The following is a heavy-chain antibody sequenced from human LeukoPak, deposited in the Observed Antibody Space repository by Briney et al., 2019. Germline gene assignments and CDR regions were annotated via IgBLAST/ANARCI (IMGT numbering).Heavy chain of an antibody. Sequence: PGGSLRLSCAASGFTFSRYSMNWVRQAPGKGREWVSCISSSSSYIYYADSGKGRFTISRDNAKNSLYLQENRLRAEDTAVYYCARHLGYCSGSSCYNFDSWGQGTLVTVSS. J-gene: IGHJ4*02. CDR3: ARHLGYCSGSSCYNFDS. D-gene: IGHD2-15*01. CDR1: GFTFSRYS. CDR2: ISSSSSYI. V-gene: IGHV3-21*01.